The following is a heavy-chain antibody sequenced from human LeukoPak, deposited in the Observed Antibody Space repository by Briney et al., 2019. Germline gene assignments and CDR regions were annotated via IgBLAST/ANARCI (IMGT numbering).Heavy chain of an antibody. V-gene: IGHV3-33*06. D-gene: IGHD2-15*01. Sequence: GGSLRLSCAASGFTFSSYWMHWVRQAPGKGLEWVAVIWYEGSNKEYADSVKGRFTISRDNSKNTLYLQMNSLRAEDTAVYYCVKDPGHCSGGSCPGPRYMDVWGKGTTVTVSS. CDR2: IWYEGSNK. CDR1: GFTFSSYW. CDR3: VKDPGHCSGGSCPGPRYMDV. J-gene: IGHJ6*03.